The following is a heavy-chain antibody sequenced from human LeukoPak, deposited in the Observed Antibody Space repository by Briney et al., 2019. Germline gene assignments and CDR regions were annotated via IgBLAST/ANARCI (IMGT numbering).Heavy chain of an antibody. CDR1: GYTFTNYG. J-gene: IGHJ4*02. V-gene: IGHV1-69*05. Sequence: ASVKVSCKASGYTFTNYGISWVRQAPGQGLEWMGRIIPIFGTANYAQKFQGRVTITTDESTSTAYMELSSLRSEDTAVYYCAGGMVVTAINLDYWGQGTLVTVSS. D-gene: IGHD2-21*02. CDR3: AGGMVVTAINLDY. CDR2: IIPIFGTA.